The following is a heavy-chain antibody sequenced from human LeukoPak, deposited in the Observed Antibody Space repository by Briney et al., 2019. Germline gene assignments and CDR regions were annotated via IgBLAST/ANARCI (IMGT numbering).Heavy chain of an antibody. CDR1: GFTFSDYY. V-gene: IGHV3-11*04. CDR2: ISSSDNTI. Sequence: GGSLRLSCAASGFTFSDYYMSWIRQAPGKGLEWVSSISSSDNTIYYTDSVKGRFAISRDNAKNSLYLQMKSLRAEDTAVYYCARRFYTDDQWGQGTLVTVSS. D-gene: IGHD2/OR15-2a*01. CDR3: ARRFYTDDQ. J-gene: IGHJ5*02.